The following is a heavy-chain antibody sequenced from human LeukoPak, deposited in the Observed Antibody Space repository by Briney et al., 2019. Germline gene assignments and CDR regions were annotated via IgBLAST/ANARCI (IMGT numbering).Heavy chain of an antibody. D-gene: IGHD3-3*01. CDR1: GFTFSSYS. Sequence: GGSLRLSCAASGFTFSSYSMNWVRQSPGKGLEWISYITSRSSPIHYADSVKGRFTISRDNSKNTLYLQMNSLRAEDTAVYYCAKEASITIFGVVSDFDYWGQGTLVTVSS. CDR3: AKEASITIFGVVSDFDY. J-gene: IGHJ4*02. CDR2: ITSRSSPI. V-gene: IGHV3-48*01.